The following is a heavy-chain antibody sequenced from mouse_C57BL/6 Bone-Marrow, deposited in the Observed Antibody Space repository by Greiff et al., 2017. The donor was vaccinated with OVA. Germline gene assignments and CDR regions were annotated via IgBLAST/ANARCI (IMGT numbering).Heavy chain of an antibody. V-gene: IGHV1-81*01. CDR1: GYTFTSYG. D-gene: IGHD1-1*01. Sequence: QVQLQQSGAELARPGASVKLSCKASGYTFTSYGISWVKQRTGQGLEWIGEIYPRSGNTYYNEKFKGKATLTADKSSSTAYMELRSLTSEDSAVYFCARLDYYGSSYVLDYWGKGTTLTVSS. CDR3: ARLDYYGSSYVLDY. J-gene: IGHJ2*01. CDR2: IYPRSGNT.